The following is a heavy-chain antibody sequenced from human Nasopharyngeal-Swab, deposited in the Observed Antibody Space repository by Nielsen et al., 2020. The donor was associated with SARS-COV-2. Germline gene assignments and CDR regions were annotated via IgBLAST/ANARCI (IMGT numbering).Heavy chain of an antibody. CDR1: GYSFTSYW. J-gene: IGHJ6*02. V-gene: IGHV5-51*01. Sequence: GESLKISCKGSGYSFTSYWIGWVRQMPGKGLEWMGIIYPGDSDTRYSPSFQGQVTISADKSISTAYLQWSSLKASDIAMYYCARHMEAVADPYYYYGMDVWGQGTTVTVSS. CDR2: IYPGDSDT. D-gene: IGHD6-19*01. CDR3: ARHMEAVADPYYYYGMDV.